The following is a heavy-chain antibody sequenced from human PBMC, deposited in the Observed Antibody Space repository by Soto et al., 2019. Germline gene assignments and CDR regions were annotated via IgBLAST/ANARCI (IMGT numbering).Heavy chain of an antibody. CDR2: ISGSGGIT. J-gene: IGHJ6*02. Sequence: EVQLLESGGGLVQPGGSLRLSCAVSGLTFSYFAMSWVRQAPGKGLEWVSAISGSGGITYYADSVKGRFTISRDNSKNTLFLQMNSLRAEDTAVYYCALLGRSGSGRPYYYGMAVWGQGTTVTVSS. CDR1: GLTFSYFA. CDR3: ALLGRSGSGRPYYYGMAV. D-gene: IGHD3-10*01. V-gene: IGHV3-23*01.